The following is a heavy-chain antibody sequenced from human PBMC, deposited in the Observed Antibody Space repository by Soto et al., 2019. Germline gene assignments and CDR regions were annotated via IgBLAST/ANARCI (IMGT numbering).Heavy chain of an antibody. V-gene: IGHV4-39*01. CDR3: ARRGYSYAWRWFDP. Sequence: QLQLQESGPGLVKPSETLSLTCTVSGASISGSDYHWGWIRQPPGKGLEWIGSIHYTGNTYYNPSLTSRVTISVDTSKNQLSLNLNSVTAADAAVYYCARRGYSYAWRWFDPWGQGTLVTVSS. CDR2: IHYTGNT. CDR1: GASISGSDYH. J-gene: IGHJ5*02. D-gene: IGHD5-18*01.